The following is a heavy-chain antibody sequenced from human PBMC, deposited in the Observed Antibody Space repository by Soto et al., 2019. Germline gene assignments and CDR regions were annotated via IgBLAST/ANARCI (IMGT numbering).Heavy chain of an antibody. CDR3: ARSIVVVTALDY. CDR2: INAGNGNT. Sequence: ASVKVSCTASGYTFTSYAMHWVRQAPGQRREWMGWINAGNGNTKYSQKFQGRVTITRDTSASTAYMELSSLRSEDTAVYYCARSIVVVTALDYWGQGTLVTVSS. CDR1: GYTFTSYA. J-gene: IGHJ4*02. V-gene: IGHV1-3*01. D-gene: IGHD2-21*02.